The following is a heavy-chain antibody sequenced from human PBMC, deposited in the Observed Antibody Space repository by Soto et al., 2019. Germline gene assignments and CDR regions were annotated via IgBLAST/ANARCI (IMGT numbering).Heavy chain of an antibody. Sequence: QVQLVQSGAEVKKPGASVKVSCKASGYTFTGYYMHWVRQAPGQGLEWMGWINPNSGGTNYAQMFQGWVTMTRDPSISTAYMELGRLRSDDTAVYYCARGSDYGSGSCSFDYWGQGTLVTVSS. CDR2: INPNSGGT. V-gene: IGHV1-2*04. CDR1: GYTFTGYY. J-gene: IGHJ4*02. CDR3: ARGSDYGSGSCSFDY. D-gene: IGHD3-10*01.